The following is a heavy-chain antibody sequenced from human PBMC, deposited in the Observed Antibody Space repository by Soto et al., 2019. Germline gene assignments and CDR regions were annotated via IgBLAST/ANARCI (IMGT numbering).Heavy chain of an antibody. CDR2: TYYRSRWYS. D-gene: IGHD2-15*01. J-gene: IGHJ6*02. CDR1: GDTVSSNSVA. CDR3: ARSEEDSDYYYYGMDV. V-gene: IGHV6-1*01. Sequence: SQTLSLTCVGSGDTVSSNSVAWNWVRQSPSRGLEWLGRTYYRSRWYSDYAVSIRSRIDINADTSKNQVSLQLNSVTPEDTAVYYCARSEEDSDYYYYGMDVWGQGTTVTVS.